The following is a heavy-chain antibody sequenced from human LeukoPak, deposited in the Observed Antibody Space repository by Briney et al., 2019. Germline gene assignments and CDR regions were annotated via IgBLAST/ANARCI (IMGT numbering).Heavy chain of an antibody. D-gene: IGHD2-8*01. Sequence: PGGSLRLSCAASGFTFSSYAMSWVRQAPGKGLEWVSAISGSGGSTYYADSVKGRFTISRDNSKNTLYLQMNSLRAEDTAVHYCAKGFVRVYVDYSDYWGQGTLVTVSS. CDR2: ISGSGGST. CDR1: GFTFSSYA. J-gene: IGHJ4*02. CDR3: AKGFVRVYVDYSDY. V-gene: IGHV3-23*01.